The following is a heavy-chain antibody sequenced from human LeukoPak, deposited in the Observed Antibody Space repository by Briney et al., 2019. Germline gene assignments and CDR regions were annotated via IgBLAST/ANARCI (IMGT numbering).Heavy chain of an antibody. Sequence: GGSLRLSCAASGFTFSSYAMHWVRQAPGKGLEGVAVISYDGSNKYYADSVKGRFTISRDNSKNTLYLQMNSLRAEDTAVYYCARDDGLGSSEFDPWGQGTLVTVSS. V-gene: IGHV3-30-3*01. J-gene: IGHJ5*02. D-gene: IGHD6-13*01. CDR2: ISYDGSNK. CDR1: GFTFSSYA. CDR3: ARDDGLGSSEFDP.